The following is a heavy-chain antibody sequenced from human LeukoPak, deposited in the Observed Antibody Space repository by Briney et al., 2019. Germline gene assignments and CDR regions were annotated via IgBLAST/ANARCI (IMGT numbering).Heavy chain of an antibody. V-gene: IGHV3-21*04. CDR3: ATEGGYYDSSGYLDPFDY. CDR2: ISSSSSYI. CDR1: GFTFSSYS. J-gene: IGHJ4*02. D-gene: IGHD3-22*01. Sequence: GGSLRLSCAASGFTFSSYSMNWVRQAPGKGLEWVSSISSSSSYIYYADSVKGRFTISRDNAKNSLYLQMNSLRSEDTAVYYCATEGGYYDSSGYLDPFDYWGQGTLVTVSS.